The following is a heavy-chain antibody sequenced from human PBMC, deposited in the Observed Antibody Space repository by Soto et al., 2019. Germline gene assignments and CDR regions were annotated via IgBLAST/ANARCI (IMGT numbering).Heavy chain of an antibody. CDR1: GFTFRSYA. J-gene: IGHJ4*02. Sequence: EVQLLESGGGLVQPGGSLRLSCAASGFTFRSYAMSWVRQAPGKGLEWVSAIGVSGGLTYYVDSVKGRFTISRDNSQNTVYLQMNSLRAEDTAVYYCAKDLGGVDTWNDFDYWGQGTLVTVSS. D-gene: IGHD1-1*01. CDR2: IGVSGGLT. V-gene: IGHV3-23*01. CDR3: AKDLGGVDTWNDFDY.